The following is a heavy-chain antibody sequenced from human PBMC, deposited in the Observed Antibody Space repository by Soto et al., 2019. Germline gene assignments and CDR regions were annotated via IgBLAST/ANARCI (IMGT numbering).Heavy chain of an antibody. J-gene: IGHJ5*02. D-gene: IGHD3-10*01. CDR2: IYYSGST. CDR1: GGSISSSSYY. CDR3: ARDLKNYYGSGTRWFDP. Sequence: SETLSLTCTVSGGSISSSSYYWGWIRQPPGKGLEWIGSIYYSGSTYYNPSLKSRVTISVDKSKNQFSLKLSSVTAADTAVYYCARDLKNYYGSGTRWFDPWGQGTPVTVSS. V-gene: IGHV4-39*07.